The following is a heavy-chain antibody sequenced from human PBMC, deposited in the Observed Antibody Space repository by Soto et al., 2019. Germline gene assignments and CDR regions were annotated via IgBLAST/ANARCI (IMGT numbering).Heavy chain of an antibody. CDR1: GGSLSDSF. D-gene: IGHD7-27*01. CDR3: AVTGTYNWFDP. J-gene: IGHJ5*02. Sequence: SETLSLTCTVSGGSLSDSFWNWIRQPPGKGLEWIGEIHHSGISNYNPSLKSRVTMSVDTSKNQFSLKMTSVTAADTAVYYCAVTGTYNWFDPWGQGTLVTVSS. CDR2: IHHSGIS. V-gene: IGHV4-34*01.